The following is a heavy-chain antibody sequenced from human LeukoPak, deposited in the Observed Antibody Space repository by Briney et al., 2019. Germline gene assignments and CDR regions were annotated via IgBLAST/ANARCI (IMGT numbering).Heavy chain of an antibody. J-gene: IGHJ1*01. V-gene: IGHV1-69*05. D-gene: IGHD4-17*01. CDR1: GGTFSSYA. Sequence: SVKVSCKASGGTFSSYAISWVRQAPGQGLEWMGGIIPIFGTANYAQKFQGRVTMTRDTSISTAYMELSRLTSDDTAVYYCARETTVTPPVYWGQGTLVTVSS. CDR3: ARETTVTPPVY. CDR2: IIPIFGTA.